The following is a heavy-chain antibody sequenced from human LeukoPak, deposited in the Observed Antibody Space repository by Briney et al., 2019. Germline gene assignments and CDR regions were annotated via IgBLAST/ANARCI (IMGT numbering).Heavy chain of an antibody. CDR3: ARVSRAAFDI. Sequence: PGGSLRLSCAASGFTFSSYSMNWVRQAPGKGLEWVSSISSSSSYMYYADSVKGRFTISRDNAKNSLYLQMNSLRAEDTAVYYCARVSRAAFDIWGQGTMVTVSS. J-gene: IGHJ3*02. V-gene: IGHV3-21*01. CDR2: ISSSSSYM. CDR1: GFTFSSYS.